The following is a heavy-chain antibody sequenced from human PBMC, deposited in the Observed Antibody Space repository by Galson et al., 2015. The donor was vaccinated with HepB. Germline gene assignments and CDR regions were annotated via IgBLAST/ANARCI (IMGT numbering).Heavy chain of an antibody. CDR1: GDTFNSYT. J-gene: IGHJ4*02. CDR2: INPFLGTA. D-gene: IGHD3-22*01. CDR3: VREGYIDYYESSGFYYYFDD. Sequence: SVKVSCKASGDTFNSYTINWVRQAPGQGLEWMGKINPFLGTANYAQKFQGRVTITADTSTTTAYMELRSLRSEDTAVYYCVREGYIDYYESSGFYYYFDDWGQGTLVTVSS. V-gene: IGHV1-69*08.